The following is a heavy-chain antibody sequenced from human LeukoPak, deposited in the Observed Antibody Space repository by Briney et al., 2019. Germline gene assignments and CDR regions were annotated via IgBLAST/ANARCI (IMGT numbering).Heavy chain of an antibody. V-gene: IGHV4-34*01. CDR3: ARRGPLDCSGGSCYPVDFDY. J-gene: IGHJ4*02. CDR1: GGSFSGYY. CDR2: INHSGST. Sequence: PSETLSLTCAVYGGSFSGYYWSWIRQPPGKGLEWIGEINHSGSTNYNPSLKSRVTISVDTSKNQFSLKLSSVTAADTAVYYCARRGPLDCSGGSCYPVDFDYWGQGTLVTVSS. D-gene: IGHD2-15*01.